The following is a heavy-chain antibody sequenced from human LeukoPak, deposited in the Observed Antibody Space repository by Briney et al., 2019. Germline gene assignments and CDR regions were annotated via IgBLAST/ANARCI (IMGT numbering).Heavy chain of an antibody. CDR2: ISSSIITK. Sequence: PGGSLRLSCAASGFTFSAYYMTWIRQAPGKGLEWVSYISSSIITKYYADSVKGRFTISRDNAKNSLYLQMNSLRAEDTAVYYCARYYGDYDYWGQGTLVTVSS. D-gene: IGHD4-17*01. CDR1: GFTFSAYY. V-gene: IGHV3-11*04. CDR3: ARYYGDYDY. J-gene: IGHJ4*02.